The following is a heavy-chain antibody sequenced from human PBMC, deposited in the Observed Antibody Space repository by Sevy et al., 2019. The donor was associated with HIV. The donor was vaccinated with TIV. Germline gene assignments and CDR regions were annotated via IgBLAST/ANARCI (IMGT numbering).Heavy chain of an antibody. CDR2: ISGSGGST. Sequence: GGSLRLSCAASGFTFSRYAMSWVRQAPGKGLEWVSAISGSGGSTYYADSVKGRFTISRDNSKNTLYLQMNSLRAEDTAVYYCAKTVYYDSSGYYYEPSAFDIWGQGTMVTVSS. V-gene: IGHV3-23*01. J-gene: IGHJ3*02. D-gene: IGHD3-22*01. CDR3: AKTVYYDSSGYYYEPSAFDI. CDR1: GFTFSRYA.